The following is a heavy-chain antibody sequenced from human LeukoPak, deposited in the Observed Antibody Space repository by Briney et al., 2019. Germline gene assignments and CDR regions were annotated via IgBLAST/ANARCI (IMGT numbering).Heavy chain of an antibody. J-gene: IGHJ4*02. CDR3: AREGSDYDILTGYYILPYFDY. D-gene: IGHD3-9*01. V-gene: IGHV1-18*01. Sequence: SVKASCKASGYTFTSYGISWVRQAPGQGLEWMGWISAYNGNTNYAQKLQGRVTMTTDTSTSTAYMELRSLRSDDTAVYYCAREGSDYDILTGYYILPYFDYWGQGTLVTVSS. CDR2: ISAYNGNT. CDR1: GYTFTSYG.